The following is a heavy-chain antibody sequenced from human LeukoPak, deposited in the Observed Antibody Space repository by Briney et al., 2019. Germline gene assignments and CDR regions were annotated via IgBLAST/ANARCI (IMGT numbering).Heavy chain of an antibody. V-gene: IGHV3-48*03. J-gene: IGHJ4*02. CDR2: ISSSGSTI. CDR1: GFTFSSYE. D-gene: IGHD2-21*02. CDR3: ARDPLAYCGGDCYFFFDY. Sequence: GGSLRLSCAASGFTFSSYEMNWVRQAPGKGLEWVSYISSSGSTIYCADSVKGRFTISRDNAKNSLYLQMNSLRAEDTAVYYCARDPLAYCGGDCYFFFDYWGQGTLVTVSS.